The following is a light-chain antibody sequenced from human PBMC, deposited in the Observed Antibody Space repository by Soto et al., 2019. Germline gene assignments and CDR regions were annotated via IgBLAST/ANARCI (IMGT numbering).Light chain of an antibody. CDR3: QQYGSSLLT. V-gene: IGKV1-17*01. Sequence: DIQMTQSPSSLSASVGDRVTITCRASQGIRNDLGWYQQKPGKAPKLLIYEASSLQSGVPSRFSGSGSGTEFTLTISSLQPDDFAVYYCQQYGSSLLTFGGGTKVDIK. J-gene: IGKJ4*01. CDR2: EAS. CDR1: QGIRND.